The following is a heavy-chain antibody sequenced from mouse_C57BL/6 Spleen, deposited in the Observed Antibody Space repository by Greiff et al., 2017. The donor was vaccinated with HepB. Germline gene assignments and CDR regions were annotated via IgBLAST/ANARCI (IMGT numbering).Heavy chain of an antibody. CDR1: GYTFTSYW. CDR3: ARKFDYYGGFAY. V-gene: IGHV1-52*01. D-gene: IGHD1-1*01. CDR2: IDPSDSET. J-gene: IGHJ3*01. Sequence: QVQLQQSGAELVRPGSSVKLSCKASGYTFTSYWMHWVKQRPIQGLEWIGNIDPSDSETHYNQKFKDKATLTVDKSSSTAYMQLSSLTSEDSAVYYCARKFDYYGGFAYWGQGTLVTVSA.